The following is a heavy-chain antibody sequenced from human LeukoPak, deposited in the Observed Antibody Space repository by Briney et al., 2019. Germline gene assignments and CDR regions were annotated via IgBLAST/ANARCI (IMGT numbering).Heavy chain of an antibody. CDR3: ARDASDYDILTGYLHDAFDI. J-gene: IGHJ3*02. D-gene: IGHD3-9*01. CDR1: GGSFSGYY. V-gene: IGHV4-34*01. Sequence: SESLSLTCAVYGGSFSGYYWSWIRQPPGKGLEWIGEINHSGSTNYNPSLKSRVTISVDTSKNQFSLKLSSVTAADTAVYYCARDASDYDILTGYLHDAFDIWGQGTMVTVSS. CDR2: INHSGST.